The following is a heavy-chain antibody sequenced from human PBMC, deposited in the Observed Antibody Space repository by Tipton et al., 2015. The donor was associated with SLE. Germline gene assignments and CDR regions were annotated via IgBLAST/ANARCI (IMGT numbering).Heavy chain of an antibody. V-gene: IGHV3-43*02. CDR2: IRADGSHP. Sequence: SLRLSCAASGFTFSNYWMNWVRQAPGKGLEWVSVIRADGSHPYYADSVKGRFTISRDNGKNSLYLQMRSLTTEDTALYYGATAVQASYVYSDYGGQGPLVFVSS. D-gene: IGHD3-16*01. CDR3: ATAVQASYVYSDY. CDR1: GFTFSNYW. J-gene: IGHJ4*02.